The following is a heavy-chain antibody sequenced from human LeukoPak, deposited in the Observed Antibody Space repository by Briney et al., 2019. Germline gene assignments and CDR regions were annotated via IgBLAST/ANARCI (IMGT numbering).Heavy chain of an antibody. CDR1: GGSLSSGDYY. J-gene: IGHJ6*02. D-gene: IGHD2-8*01. CDR3: ASKQKGYCTNGVCSDYYYGMDV. Sequence: SQTLSLTCTVSGGSLSSGDYYWGWGRQPPGTGVEWVGYIYYSGSTYYNPSLRSRVTISVDTSKNQFSLKLSSVTAADTAVYYCASKQKGYCTNGVCSDYYYGMDVWGQGTTVTVSS. V-gene: IGHV4-30-4*01. CDR2: IYYSGST.